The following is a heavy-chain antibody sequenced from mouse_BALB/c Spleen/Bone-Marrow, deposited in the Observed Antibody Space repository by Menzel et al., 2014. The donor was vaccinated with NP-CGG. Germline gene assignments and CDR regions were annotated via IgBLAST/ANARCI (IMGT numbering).Heavy chain of an antibody. CDR2: INPSNGGT. CDR3: TREGDSPFAY. J-gene: IGHJ3*01. Sequence: VQLQQSGAELVKPGASVKLSCKASGYTFTSYYMYWVKQRPGQGLEWIGEINPSNGGTNFNEKFKSKATLTVDKSSITAYMQLSSLTSEDSAVYYCTREGDSPFAYWGQGTLVTVSA. V-gene: IGHV1S81*02. CDR1: GYTFTSYY. D-gene: IGHD2-13*01.